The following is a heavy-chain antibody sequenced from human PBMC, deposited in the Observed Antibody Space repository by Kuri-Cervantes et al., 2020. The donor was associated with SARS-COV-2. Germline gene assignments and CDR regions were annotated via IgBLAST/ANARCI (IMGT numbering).Heavy chain of an antibody. CDR1: GYTFTGYY. J-gene: IGHJ4*02. D-gene: IGHD6-19*01. CDR3: ARVPVGGYLESYFDY. V-gene: IGHV1-2*02. CDR2: INPNSGGT. Sequence: ASVKVSCKASGYTFTGYYMHWVRQAPGQGLEWMGWINPNSGGTNYAQKFQGRVTMTRDTSISTAYMELSRLRSDDTAVYYCARVPVGGYLESYFDYWGQGTLVTVSS.